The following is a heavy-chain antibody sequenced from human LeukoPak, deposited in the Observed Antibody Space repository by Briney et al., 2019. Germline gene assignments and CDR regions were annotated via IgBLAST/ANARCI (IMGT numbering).Heavy chain of an antibody. V-gene: IGHV4-39*01. D-gene: IGHD3-22*01. Sequence: SSETLSLTCTVSGGSISSSSYYWGWIRQPPGKGLEWIGSIYYSGSTYYNPSLKSRVTISVDTSKNQFSLKLSSVTAADTAVYYCARRIDSSGYYFDYWGQGTLVTVSS. CDR3: ARRIDSSGYYFDY. CDR2: IYYSGST. CDR1: GGSISSSSYY. J-gene: IGHJ4*02.